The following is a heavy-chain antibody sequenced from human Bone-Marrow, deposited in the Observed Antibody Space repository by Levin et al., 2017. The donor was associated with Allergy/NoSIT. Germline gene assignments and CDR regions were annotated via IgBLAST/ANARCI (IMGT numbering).Heavy chain of an antibody. D-gene: IGHD3-3*02. J-gene: IGHJ4*02. CDR2: IIPIFGTA. CDR1: GGTFSSYA. CDR3: ARDYQPFWSGYYTYGGCGY. V-gene: IGHV1-69*13. Sequence: ASVKVSCKASGGTFSSYAISWVRQAPGQGLEWMGGIIPIFGTANYAQKFQGRVTITADESTSTAYMELSSLRSEDTAVYYCARDYQPFWSGYYTYGGCGYWGQGTLVTVSS.